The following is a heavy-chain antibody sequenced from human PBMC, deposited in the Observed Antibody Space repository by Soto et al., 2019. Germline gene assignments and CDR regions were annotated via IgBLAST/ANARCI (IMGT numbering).Heavy chain of an antibody. CDR3: EAEMTFGKLSVV. Sequence: QVQLVQSGAEVKKPGSSVKVSCKASGDTDTNYVISWVRQAPGQGLEWMGGIFPKFGTTYSAQKLQDRLTITADESTSTVYMQLSSLRLDATVVYYCEAEMTFGKLSVVWGQGTTVTVSS. V-gene: IGHV1-69*01. D-gene: IGHD3-16*02. J-gene: IGHJ6*02. CDR1: GDTDTNYV. CDR2: IFPKFGTT.